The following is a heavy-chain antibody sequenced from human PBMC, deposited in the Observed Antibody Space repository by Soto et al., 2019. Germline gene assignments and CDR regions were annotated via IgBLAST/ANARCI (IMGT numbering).Heavy chain of an antibody. V-gene: IGHV1-69*13. D-gene: IGHD2-2*01. CDR3: ASSDSLGYCSSTSCYEVSY. J-gene: IGHJ4*02. Sequence: AASVKVSCKASGGTFSSYAISWVRQAPGQGLEWMGRIIPIFGTANYAQKFQGRVTITADESTSTAYMELSSLRSEDTAVYYCASSDSLGYCSSTSCYEVSYWGQGTLVTVSS. CDR2: IIPIFGTA. CDR1: GGTFSSYA.